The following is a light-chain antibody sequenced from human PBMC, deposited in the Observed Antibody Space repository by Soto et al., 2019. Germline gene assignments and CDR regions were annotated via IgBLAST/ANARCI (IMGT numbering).Light chain of an antibody. CDR2: GAS. CDR1: QTISNTY. V-gene: IGKV3-20*01. CDR3: QQYGSSPRT. Sequence: EIVLTQSPGTLSLSPGETATLSCRASQTISNTYLAWYQQKPGQAPRLLIYGASTRATGIPGRFSGSGSGTDFTLTVNRLEPEDFAVYYCQQYGSSPRTCGQGTKVEI. J-gene: IGKJ1*01.